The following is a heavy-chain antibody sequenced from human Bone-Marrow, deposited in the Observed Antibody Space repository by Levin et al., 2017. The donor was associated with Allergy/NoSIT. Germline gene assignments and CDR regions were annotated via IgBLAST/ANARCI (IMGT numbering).Heavy chain of an antibody. V-gene: IGHV3-30*04. D-gene: IGHD5-12*01. Sequence: GGSLRLSCVASGFPFSRYAFHWVRQSPGKGLEWVTFISYDATKKYYGDSVKGRFTISRDNANNTVFLQMNSLRPADTGVYFCASLPRLDNGYDYHDYAMDVWGPGATVTVSS. J-gene: IGHJ6*02. CDR3: ASLPRLDNGYDYHDYAMDV. CDR2: ISYDATKK. CDR1: GFPFSRYA.